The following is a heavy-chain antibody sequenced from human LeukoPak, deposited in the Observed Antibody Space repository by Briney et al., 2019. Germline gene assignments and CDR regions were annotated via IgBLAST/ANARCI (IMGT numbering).Heavy chain of an antibody. Sequence: PSETLSLTCTVSGGSISSSSYYWGWIRQPPGKGLEWIGSIYYSGSTYYNPSLKSRVTISVDTSKNQSSLKLSSVTAADTAVYYCARGENYYDSSGTLWNWFDPWGQGTLVTVSS. V-gene: IGHV4-39*07. CDR1: GGSISSSSYY. CDR3: ARGENYYDSSGTLWNWFDP. D-gene: IGHD3-22*01. J-gene: IGHJ5*02. CDR2: IYYSGST.